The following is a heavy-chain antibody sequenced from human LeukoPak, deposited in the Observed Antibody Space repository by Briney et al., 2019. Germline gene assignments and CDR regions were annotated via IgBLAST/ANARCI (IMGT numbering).Heavy chain of an antibody. J-gene: IGHJ6*03. V-gene: IGHV3-23*01. CDR2: ISGSGGST. D-gene: IGHD5-18*01. CDR3: AKAGGYSLGHYYYYMDV. Sequence: GSLRLSCAASGFTFSSYAMSWVRQAPGKGLEWVSAISGSGGSTYYADSVKGRFTISRDNSKNTLYLQMNSLRAEDTAVYYCAKAGGYSLGHYYYYMDVWGKGTTVTVSS. CDR1: GFTFSSYA.